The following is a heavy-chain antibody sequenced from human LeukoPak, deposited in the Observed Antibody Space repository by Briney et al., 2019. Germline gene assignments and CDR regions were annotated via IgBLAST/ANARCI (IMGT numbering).Heavy chain of an antibody. D-gene: IGHD5/OR15-5a*01. J-gene: IGHJ4*02. CDR1: GFTFSSYS. CDR2: ISSSSSYI. CDR3: TRQPTTLDGSKFMSTDH. V-gene: IGHV3-21*01. Sequence: GGSLRLSCAASGFTFSSYSMNWVRQAPGKGLEWVSSISSSSSYIYYADSVKGRFTISRDNAKNSLYLQMSSLRAEGTAVYYCTRQPTTLDGSKFMSTDHWGQGTLVTVSS.